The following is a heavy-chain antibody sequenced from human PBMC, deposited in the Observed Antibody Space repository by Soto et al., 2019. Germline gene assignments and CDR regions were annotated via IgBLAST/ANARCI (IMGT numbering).Heavy chain of an antibody. D-gene: IGHD3-10*01. J-gene: IGHJ6*02. Sequence: QVQLQESGPGLVKPSQTLSLTCTVSGDSISSGDSYWSWIRQAPGKGLEWLGYIYYIGSPYHNPSMKSRLSISVAPSNNQFSLELRSVTAADTAVYYCARDRMVRGVQPLAVWGQGTTVIVSS. CDR1: GDSISSGDSY. CDR3: ARDRMVRGVQPLAV. V-gene: IGHV4-30-4*08. CDR2: IYYIGSP.